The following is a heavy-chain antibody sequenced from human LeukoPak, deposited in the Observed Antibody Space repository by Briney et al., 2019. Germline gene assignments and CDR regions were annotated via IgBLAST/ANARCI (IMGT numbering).Heavy chain of an antibody. CDR2: ISFDATKE. CDR1: GFTFSNYA. V-gene: IGHV3-30*01. CDR3: ARFKVGSNTTQKNAFDI. Sequence: GGSLRLSCAASGFTFSNYAMHWVRQAPGKGLEWVAVISFDATKEYFAKSVKGRFTISRDNSKSTLFLQMDGLRVEDTALYFCARFKVGSNTTQKNAFDIWGRGTVVTVSS. J-gene: IGHJ3*02. D-gene: IGHD1-26*01.